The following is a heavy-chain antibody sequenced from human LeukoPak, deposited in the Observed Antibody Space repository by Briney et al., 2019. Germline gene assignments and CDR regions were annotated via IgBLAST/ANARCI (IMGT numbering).Heavy chain of an antibody. CDR2: IYYSGST. CDR1: GGSISSGGYY. D-gene: IGHD4-17*01. Sequence: PSQTLSLTCTVSGGSISSGGYYWSWIRQHPGKGLEWTGYIYYSGSTYYNPSLKSRVTISVDTSKNQFSLKLSSVTAADTAVYYCARGINYGDSRTGAFDIWGQGTMVTVSS. CDR3: ARGINYGDSRTGAFDI. J-gene: IGHJ3*02. V-gene: IGHV4-31*03.